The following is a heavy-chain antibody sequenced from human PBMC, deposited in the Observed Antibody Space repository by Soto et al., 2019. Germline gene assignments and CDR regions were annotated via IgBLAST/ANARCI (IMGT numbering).Heavy chain of an antibody. D-gene: IGHD6-19*01. CDR3: ARHSGSGWYIYFDY. Sequence: PSETLSLTCTVSGCSISSYYWSWIRQPPGKGLEWIGYIYYSGSTNYNPSLKSRVTISVDTSKNQFSLKLSSVTAADTAVYYCARHSGSGWYIYFDYWGQGTLVTVS. V-gene: IGHV4-59*08. J-gene: IGHJ4*02. CDR1: GCSISSYY. CDR2: IYYSGST.